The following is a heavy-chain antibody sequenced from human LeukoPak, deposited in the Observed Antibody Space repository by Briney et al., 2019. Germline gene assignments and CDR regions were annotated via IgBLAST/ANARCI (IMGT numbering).Heavy chain of an antibody. CDR2: IYYSGST. J-gene: IGHJ5*01. Sequence: PSETLSLTCTVSGGSISSYYWSWIRQPPGKGLEWIGYIYYSGSTNYNPSLKSRVTISVDTSKNQFSLKLSSVTAADTAVYYCARGPYCSGGSCYPWFDPWGQGTLVTVSS. D-gene: IGHD2-15*01. CDR1: GGSISSYY. V-gene: IGHV4-59*01. CDR3: ARGPYCSGGSCYPWFDP.